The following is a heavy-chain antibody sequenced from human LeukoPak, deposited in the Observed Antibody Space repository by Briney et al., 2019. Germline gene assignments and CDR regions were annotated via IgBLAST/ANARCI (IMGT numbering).Heavy chain of an antibody. CDR3: ARDRYYYGMDV. V-gene: IGHV3-53*01. Sequence: QSGGSLRLSCAASGFTVSSNYMSWVRQAPGKGLEWVSVIYSGGSTYYADSVKGRFTISRDNSKNTLYLQMNSLRAEDTAVYYCARDRYYYGMDVWGQGTTVTVSS. CDR2: IYSGGST. J-gene: IGHJ6*02. CDR1: GFTVSSNY.